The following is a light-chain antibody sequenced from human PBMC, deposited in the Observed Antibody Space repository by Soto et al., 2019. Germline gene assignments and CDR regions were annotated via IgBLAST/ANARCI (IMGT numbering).Light chain of an antibody. Sequence: QPALTKPASVYGSPGQSITISCTGTSSDVGGYNYVSWYQQHPVKAPKLMIYDVTNRPSGVSDRFSGSKSGNTASLTISGLQAEDEADYYCSSYTSSSTPYVFGTGTKVTVL. CDR3: SSYTSSSTPYV. CDR2: DVT. J-gene: IGLJ1*01. CDR1: SSDVGGYNY. V-gene: IGLV2-14*01.